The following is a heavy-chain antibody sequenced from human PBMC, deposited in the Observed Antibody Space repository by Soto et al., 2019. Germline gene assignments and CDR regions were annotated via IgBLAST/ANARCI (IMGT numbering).Heavy chain of an antibody. J-gene: IGHJ5*02. CDR2: TYYRSKWYN. CDR1: GDSVSSNSAA. D-gene: IGHD3-9*01. CDR3: ARDLGLRYFDWLPPMDP. Sequence: SQTLSLTCAISGDSVSSNSAAWNWIRQSPSRGLEWLGRTYYRSKWYNDYAVSVKSRITINPDTSKNQFSLQLNSVTPEDTAVYYCARDLGLRYFDWLPPMDPWGQGTLVTSPQ. V-gene: IGHV6-1*01.